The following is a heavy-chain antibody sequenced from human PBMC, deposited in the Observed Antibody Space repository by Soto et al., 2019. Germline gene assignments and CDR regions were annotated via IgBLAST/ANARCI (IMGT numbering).Heavy chain of an antibody. CDR3: ARGSTPVPYYYDSSGYYSDY. D-gene: IGHD3-22*01. Sequence: PSETLSLTCTVSGGSISSYYWSWIRQPPGKGLEWIGYIYYSGSTNYNPSLKSRVTISVDTSKNQFSLKLSSVTAADTAVYYCARGSTPVPYYYDSSGYYSDYWGQGTLVTVSS. CDR2: IYYSGST. J-gene: IGHJ4*02. V-gene: IGHV4-59*01. CDR1: GGSISSYY.